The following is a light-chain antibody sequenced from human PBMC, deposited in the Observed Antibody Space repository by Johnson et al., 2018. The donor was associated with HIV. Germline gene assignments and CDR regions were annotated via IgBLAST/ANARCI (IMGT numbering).Light chain of an antibody. CDR1: SSNVGSSF. CDR3: GTWDSSLSAYV. V-gene: IGLV1-51*01. CDR2: DNN. Sequence: QAVLTQPPSVSAAPGQTVTISCSGCSSNVGSSFVSWYRQVPGTAPKLLIYDNNKRPSGIPGRFSGSKSGPSATLGITALQTGDEADDYCGTWDSSLSAYVFGTGTKVTVL. J-gene: IGLJ1*01.